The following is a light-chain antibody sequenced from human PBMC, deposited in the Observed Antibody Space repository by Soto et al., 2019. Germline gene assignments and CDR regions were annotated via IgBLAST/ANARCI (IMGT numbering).Light chain of an antibody. CDR3: QHYNSYSVA. Sequence: NQVTLSPATLSGSKGDRVTITCRASQTISSWLAWYQQKPGKAPKLLIYKASTLKSGVPSRFSGSGSGTEFTLTISCLQSEDFATYYCQHYNSYSVAFGQGTKVDIK. J-gene: IGKJ1*01. CDR2: KAS. CDR1: QTISSW. V-gene: IGKV1-5*03.